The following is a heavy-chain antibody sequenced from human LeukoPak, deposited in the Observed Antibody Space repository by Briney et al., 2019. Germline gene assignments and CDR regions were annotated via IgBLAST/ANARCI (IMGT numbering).Heavy chain of an antibody. D-gene: IGHD3-10*01. J-gene: IGHJ4*02. Sequence: GGSLRLPCAASGFTFSSYAMSWVRQAPGKGLEWVSAISGSGGSTYYADSVKGRFTISRDNSKNTLYPQMNSLRAEDTAVYYCAKDKSGFGDWDYWGQGTLVTVSS. CDR3: AKDKSGFGDWDY. V-gene: IGHV3-23*01. CDR1: GFTFSSYA. CDR2: ISGSGGST.